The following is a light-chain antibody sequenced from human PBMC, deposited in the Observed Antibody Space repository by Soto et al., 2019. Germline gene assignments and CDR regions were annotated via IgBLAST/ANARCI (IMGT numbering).Light chain of an antibody. CDR3: SSYTSSSTLLYV. J-gene: IGLJ1*01. Sequence: QSALTQPASVSGSPGQSITISCTGTSSDVGGYNYVSWYQQHPGKAPKLMIYDVSNRPSWVSNRLSGSKSGNTASLTISGLQAEDEADYYCSSYTSSSTLLYVFGTGTKLTVL. CDR2: DVS. CDR1: SSDVGGYNY. V-gene: IGLV2-14*01.